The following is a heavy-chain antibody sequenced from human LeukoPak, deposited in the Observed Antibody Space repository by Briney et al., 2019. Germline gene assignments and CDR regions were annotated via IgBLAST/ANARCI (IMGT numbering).Heavy chain of an antibody. V-gene: IGHV1-18*01. D-gene: IGHD4-17*01. Sequence: GASVNVSCKASGYPFDNFCLTWVRQAPGQGLEWMGWISAYNGNTHYAQKFRGRLTMTTDTSTTTAYLELRSLKSDDTAVYYCARDRLGGDLTGESLYWGQGTLVTVSS. CDR3: ARDRLGGDLTGESLY. CDR1: GYPFDNFC. CDR2: ISAYNGNT. J-gene: IGHJ4*02.